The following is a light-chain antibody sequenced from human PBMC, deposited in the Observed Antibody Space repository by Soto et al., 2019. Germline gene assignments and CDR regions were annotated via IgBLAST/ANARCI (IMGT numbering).Light chain of an antibody. V-gene: IGKV1-39*01. CDR1: QSISSY. J-gene: IGKJ1*01. CDR3: QQSYSTPRWT. CDR2: AAS. Sequence: DIQMTQSPSSLSASVGDRVTITCRASQSISSYLNWYQQKPGKAPKLLIYAASSLQSGVPSRFSGSGSGTDFTLTISSLQPEEFATYYGQQSYSTPRWTFGQGTKVELK.